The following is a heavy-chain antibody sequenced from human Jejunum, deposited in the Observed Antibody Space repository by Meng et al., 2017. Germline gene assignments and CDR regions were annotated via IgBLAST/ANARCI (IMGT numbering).Heavy chain of an antibody. J-gene: IGHJ4*02. V-gene: IGHV4-61*01. Sequence: QGRLQASGPGLVRPSETLSLTCTVSGGSVSSTNCYWSWIRQPPGKGLEWIGYRYYSGSTNYNPSLKSRVTISVDTSKSQFSLKLFSVTAADTAVYYCAREYCISTTCYFDSWGQGTLVTVSS. CDR2: RYYSGST. CDR3: AREYCISTTCYFDS. D-gene: IGHD2-2*01. CDR1: GGSVSSTNCY.